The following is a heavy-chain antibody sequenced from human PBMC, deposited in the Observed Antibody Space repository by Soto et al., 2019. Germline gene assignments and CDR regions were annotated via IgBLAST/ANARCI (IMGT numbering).Heavy chain of an antibody. V-gene: IGHV1-2*02. D-gene: IGHD3-10*01. J-gene: IGHJ4*02. CDR2: INPDNGDT. CDR3: ARAVHTMIQGVRFRVDQ. CDR1: GYTFIGYY. Sequence: QVQLVQSGAELKKPGASVKVSCKASGYTFIGYYIQWVRQAPGQRPEWMGWINPDNGDTKYAQKFQGRVTMTRDTANTKVFMELRGLTSDDTAVYFCARAVHTMIQGVRFRVDQWGQGTLVTVSS.